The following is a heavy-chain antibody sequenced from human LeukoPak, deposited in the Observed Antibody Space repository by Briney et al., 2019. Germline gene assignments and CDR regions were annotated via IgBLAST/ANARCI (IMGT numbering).Heavy chain of an antibody. CDR3: ARSQQLVRNYFDY. D-gene: IGHD6-13*01. CDR1: GGSFSGYY. CDR2: INHSGST. J-gene: IGHJ4*02. V-gene: IGHV4-34*01. Sequence: SETLSLTCAVYGGSFSGYYWSWIRQPPGKGLEWNGEINHSGSTNYNPSLKSRVTITVDTSKNQFSLKLSSVTAADTAVYYCARSQQLVRNYFDYWGQGTLVTVSS.